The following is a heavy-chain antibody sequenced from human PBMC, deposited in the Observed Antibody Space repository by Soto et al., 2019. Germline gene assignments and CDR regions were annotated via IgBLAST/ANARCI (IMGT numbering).Heavy chain of an antibody. CDR2: IYYSGST. CDR3: AGVLGPPYCSGGSCYPYYFDY. CDR1: GGSISSYY. V-gene: IGHV4-59*01. J-gene: IGHJ4*02. D-gene: IGHD2-15*01. Sequence: SETLSLTCTVSGGSISSYYWSWIRQPPGKGLEWIGYIYYSGSTNYNPSLKSRVTISVDTSKNQFSLKLSSVTAADTAVYYCAGVLGPPYCSGGSCYPYYFDYWGQGTLVTVSS.